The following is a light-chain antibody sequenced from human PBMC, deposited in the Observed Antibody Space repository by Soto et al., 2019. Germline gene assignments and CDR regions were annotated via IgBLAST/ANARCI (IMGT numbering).Light chain of an antibody. J-gene: IGLJ2*01. CDR1: SSDVGSYNL. CDR3: CSYAGSPEV. V-gene: IGLV2-23*01. CDR2: EGS. Sequence: QSVLTQPASVSGSPGQSITISCTGTSSDVGSYNLVSWYQQHPGKAPKLMIYEGSKRPSGVSNRFSGSKSGNTASLTISGLQAEDEADYYCCSYAGSPEVFGGGTQLTVL.